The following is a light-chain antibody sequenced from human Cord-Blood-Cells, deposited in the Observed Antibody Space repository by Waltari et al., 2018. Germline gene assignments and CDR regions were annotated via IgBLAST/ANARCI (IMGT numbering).Light chain of an antibody. CDR2: LGS. Sequence: DIVMTQSPLSLPVTPGEPASISCRSSQSLLHSNGYNYLDWYLQKPGQSPQLLIYLGSNRGSGGPERFRGSGSGTDFTLKISRVEAEDVWVYFCMQALQTPFTFGPGTKVDIK. CDR1: QSLLHSNGYNY. V-gene: IGKV2-28*01. J-gene: IGKJ3*01. CDR3: MQALQTPFT.